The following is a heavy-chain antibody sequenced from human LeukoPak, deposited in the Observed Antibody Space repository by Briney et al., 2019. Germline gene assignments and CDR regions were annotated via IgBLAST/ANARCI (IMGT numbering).Heavy chain of an antibody. Sequence: GGSLRLSCAASGFTLSTYWMDWLRQAPGKGLVWVSRIDSDGDSPSYADSVKGRFTISRDNAKNTLYLQMNSLRAEDTAVYYCARGGRYYDSSGYSDYWGQGTLVTVSS. D-gene: IGHD3-22*01. CDR1: GFTLSTYW. V-gene: IGHV3-74*01. CDR3: ARGGRYYDSSGYSDY. J-gene: IGHJ4*02. CDR2: IDSDGDSP.